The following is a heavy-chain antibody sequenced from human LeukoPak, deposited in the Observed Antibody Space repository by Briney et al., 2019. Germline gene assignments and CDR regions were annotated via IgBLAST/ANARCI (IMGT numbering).Heavy chain of an antibody. J-gene: IGHJ5*02. CDR2: INNGDSST. V-gene: IGHV3-23*05. CDR1: GFPFSSYA. D-gene: IGHD3-9*01. CDR3: TKDYDFLTGYSTDMGS. Sequence: GGSLRLSCAASGFPFSSYAMSWVRQAPGKGLEWVSTINNGDSSTYHADSVKGRFTISRDNSKNTLYLQMNSLRAEDTAVYYCTKDYDFLTGYSTDMGSWGQGALVTASS.